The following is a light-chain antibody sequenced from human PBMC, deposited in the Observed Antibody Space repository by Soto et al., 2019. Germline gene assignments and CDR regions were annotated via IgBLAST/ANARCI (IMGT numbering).Light chain of an antibody. Sequence: AIRMTQSPSSFSASTGDRVTITCRASQGISSYLAWYQQKPGKAPKLLIYAASTLQSGVPSRFRGSGSGTDFTLTISCLQSEDFATYYCQQYYSYPPFFGGGIKVEIK. CDR2: AAS. J-gene: IGKJ4*01. V-gene: IGKV1-8*01. CDR1: QGISSY. CDR3: QQYYSYPPF.